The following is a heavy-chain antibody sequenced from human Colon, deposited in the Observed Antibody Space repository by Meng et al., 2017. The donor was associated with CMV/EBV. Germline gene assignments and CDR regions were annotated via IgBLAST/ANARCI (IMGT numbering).Heavy chain of an antibody. Sequence: LTCAVYGGSFSVYYWSWVRQAPGKGLEWIGEINRVGRTNYNPSLKNRVSILVDTSKNQFSLILNSVTAADTAVYYCARGGATPMVLRYWGQGTLVTVSS. V-gene: IGHV4-34*01. D-gene: IGHD5-18*01. CDR2: INRVGRT. CDR1: GGSFSVYY. J-gene: IGHJ4*02. CDR3: ARGGATPMVLRY.